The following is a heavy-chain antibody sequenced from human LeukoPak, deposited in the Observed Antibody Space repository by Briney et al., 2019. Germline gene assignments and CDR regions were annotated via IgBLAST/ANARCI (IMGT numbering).Heavy chain of an antibody. Sequence: GGSLRLSCAASGFTFSDYYMSWIRQAPGKGLEWVSYISSSSSYTNYADSVKGRFTISRDNSKNSLYLQMNSLRTEDTALYYCVKDDAGYCSSTSCDRAFDYWGQGTLVTVSS. CDR2: ISSSSSYT. J-gene: IGHJ4*02. CDR3: VKDDAGYCSSTSCDRAFDY. D-gene: IGHD2-2*03. V-gene: IGHV3-11*05. CDR1: GFTFSDYY.